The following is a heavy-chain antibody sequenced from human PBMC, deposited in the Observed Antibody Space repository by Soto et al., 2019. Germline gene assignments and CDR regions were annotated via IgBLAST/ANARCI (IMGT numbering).Heavy chain of an antibody. CDR1: GFTFDDYE. Sequence: PGGSLRLSCAVSGFTFDDYEMHWVRQGPGKGLEWVSSISWDSGKIGYADSVKGRFTISRDNAKNSVYLQMNSLRVEDTAIYYCAREGGFDWFYPWGQGTLVTVSS. V-gene: IGHV3-9*01. CDR3: AREGGFDWFYP. CDR2: ISWDSGKI. J-gene: IGHJ5*02.